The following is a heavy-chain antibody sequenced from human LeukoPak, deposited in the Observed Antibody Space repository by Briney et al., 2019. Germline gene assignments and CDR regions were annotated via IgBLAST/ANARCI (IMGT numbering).Heavy chain of an antibody. CDR1: GGSISSYY. J-gene: IGHJ5*02. D-gene: IGHD3-22*01. V-gene: IGHV4-59*01. Sequence: SETLSLTCTVSGGSISSYYWSWVRQPPGKGLEWIGYIYSSGSTNYNPSLKSRVTMSVDTSKNQFSLKLNSVTAADTAVYYCARSRDSSGYRNNWFDPWGQGTLVTVSS. CDR3: ARSRDSSGYRNNWFDP. CDR2: IYSSGST.